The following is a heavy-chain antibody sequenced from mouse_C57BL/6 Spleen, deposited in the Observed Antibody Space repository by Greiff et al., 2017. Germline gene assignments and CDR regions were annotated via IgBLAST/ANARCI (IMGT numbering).Heavy chain of an antibody. CDR2: ISSGSSTI. D-gene: IGHD2-10*01. V-gene: IGHV5-17*01. J-gene: IGHJ3*01. CDR1: GFTFSDYG. Sequence: EVKLMESGGGLVKPGGSLKLSCAASGFTFSDYGMHWVRQAPEKGLEWVAYISSGSSTIYYADTVKGRFTISRDNAKNTLFLQMTSLRSEDTAMYYCARPPYYVNYAGPFAYWGQGTLVTVSA. CDR3: ARPPYYVNYAGPFAY.